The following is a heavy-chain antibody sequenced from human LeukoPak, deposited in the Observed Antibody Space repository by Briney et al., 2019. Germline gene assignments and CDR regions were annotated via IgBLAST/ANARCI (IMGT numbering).Heavy chain of an antibody. Sequence: SQTLSLTCAISGDSVSSNSAAWNWIRQSPSRGLEWLGRTYYRSKWYNDYAVSVKSRITINPDTSKNQFSLQLNSVTPEDTAVYYCAREGRYCTNGVCYNWFDPWGQGTLVTVSS. V-gene: IGHV6-1*01. D-gene: IGHD2-8*01. J-gene: IGHJ5*02. CDR3: AREGRYCTNGVCYNWFDP. CDR1: GDSVSSNSAA. CDR2: TYYRSKWYN.